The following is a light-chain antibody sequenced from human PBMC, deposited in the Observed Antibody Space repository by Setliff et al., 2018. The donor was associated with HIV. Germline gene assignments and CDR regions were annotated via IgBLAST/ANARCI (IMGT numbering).Light chain of an antibody. Sequence: HSALTQPASVSGSPGQSITISCTGTSSDVGGYNYVSWYQQHPGKAPKLMIYDVSKRPSGVSNRFSGSKSGNTASLTISGLQAEDEADYYCSSYTSSSTVVFGGGTKVTVL. J-gene: IGLJ2*01. CDR3: SSYTSSSTVV. V-gene: IGLV2-14*01. CDR2: DVS. CDR1: SSDVGGYNY.